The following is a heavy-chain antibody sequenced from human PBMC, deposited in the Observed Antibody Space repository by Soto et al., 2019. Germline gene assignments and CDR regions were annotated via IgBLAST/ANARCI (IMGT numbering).Heavy chain of an antibody. CDR2: INSDGSST. Sequence: GGSLRLSCAASGFTFSRYWMHWVRQAPGKGLVWVSRINSDGSSTSYADSVKGRFTISRDNAKNTLYLQMNSLRAEDTAVYYCARARRVMSRSWYGRNYYYGMDVWGQGTTVTVSS. CDR1: GFTFSRYW. V-gene: IGHV3-74*01. CDR3: ARARRVMSRSWYGRNYYYGMDV. J-gene: IGHJ6*02. D-gene: IGHD6-13*01.